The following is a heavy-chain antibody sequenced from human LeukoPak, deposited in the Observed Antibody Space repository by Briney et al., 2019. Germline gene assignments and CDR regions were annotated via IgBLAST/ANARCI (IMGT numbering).Heavy chain of an antibody. CDR3: VGLGRMGNVVY. CDR2: MYYSGAT. CDR1: GGALSRTSQY. J-gene: IGHJ4*02. Sequence: SETLSLTCTVSGGALSRTSQYGGWSRQPPENGLELIGSMYYSGATYYNPSLKSRLTISLATSPKQLSLTLTSVTAADTAVYYCVGLGRMGNVVYWGQGTLVPVSS. D-gene: IGHD3/OR15-3a*01. V-gene: IGHV4-39*01.